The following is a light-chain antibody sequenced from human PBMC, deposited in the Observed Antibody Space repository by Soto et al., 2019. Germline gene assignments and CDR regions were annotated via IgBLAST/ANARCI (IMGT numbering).Light chain of an antibody. J-gene: IGKJ3*01. CDR3: QKYNSAPFT. CDR2: GAS. CDR1: QGIANY. Sequence: DILMTQSPSSLSASIGDRVTITCRASQGIANYLAWYQQKPGKTPRLLIYGASSLHSGVPSRFSGSGSGTDFTLAIVSLQPDDVATYYCQKYNSAPFTVGPGTKVDIK. V-gene: IGKV1-27*01.